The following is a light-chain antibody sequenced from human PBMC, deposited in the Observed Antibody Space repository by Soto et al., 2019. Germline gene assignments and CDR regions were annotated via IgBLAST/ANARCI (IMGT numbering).Light chain of an antibody. CDR3: QQRSDWPRT. J-gene: IGKJ2*01. Sequence: ETVLTQSPATLSLSPGERATLACRASQSVSSSLAWYQQKPGQAPRLLIYDASNRATGIPARFSGSGSGTDFTLPISSLEPEDFAVYYCQQRSDWPRTFGQGTKVEIK. V-gene: IGKV3-11*01. CDR2: DAS. CDR1: QSVSSS.